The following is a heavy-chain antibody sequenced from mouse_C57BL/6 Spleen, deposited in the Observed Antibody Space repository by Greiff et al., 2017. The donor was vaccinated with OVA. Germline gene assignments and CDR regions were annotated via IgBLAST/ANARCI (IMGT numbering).Heavy chain of an antibody. V-gene: IGHV1-53*01. CDR2: INPSNGGT. J-gene: IGHJ2*01. CDR1: GYTFTSYW. D-gene: IGHD1-1*02. Sequence: QVHVKQPGTELVKPGASVKLSCKASGYTFTSYWMHWVKQRPGQGLEWIGNINPSNGGTNYNEKFKSKATLTVDKSSSTAYMQLSSLTSEDSAVXDCARWHYGNPGYWGQGTTLTVSS. CDR3: ARWHYGNPGY.